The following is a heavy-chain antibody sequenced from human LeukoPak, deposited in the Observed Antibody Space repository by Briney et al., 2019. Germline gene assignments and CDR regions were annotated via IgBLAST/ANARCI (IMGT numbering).Heavy chain of an antibody. D-gene: IGHD6-13*01. Sequence: GGSLRLSCVASRFTFRNYAMSWVRQAPGKGLEWVSAISSSGGSTYYADSVKGRFTISRDNSKNTLYLQMNSLRAEDTAVYYCAKDGLGIAAAGTFAGFDYWGQGTLVTVSS. V-gene: IGHV3-23*01. CDR3: AKDGLGIAAAGTFAGFDY. CDR2: ISSSGGST. J-gene: IGHJ4*02. CDR1: RFTFRNYA.